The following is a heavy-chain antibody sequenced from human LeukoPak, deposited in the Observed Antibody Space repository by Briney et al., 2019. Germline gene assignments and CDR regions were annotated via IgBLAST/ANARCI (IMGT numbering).Heavy chain of an antibody. V-gene: IGHV3-30*18. Sequence: PGGSLRLSCAASGFTFSSFAMHWVRQAPGKGLEWVALISYDGSNKYYAYSVKGRFTISRDNSKNTLSLEINSLRADDTAVYYCAKASRSCSSTTCFAKNYPYYYGLDVWGQGTTVIVSS. CDR1: GFTFSSFA. J-gene: IGHJ6*02. CDR3: AKASRSCSSTTCFAKNYPYYYGLDV. CDR2: ISYDGSNK. D-gene: IGHD2-2*01.